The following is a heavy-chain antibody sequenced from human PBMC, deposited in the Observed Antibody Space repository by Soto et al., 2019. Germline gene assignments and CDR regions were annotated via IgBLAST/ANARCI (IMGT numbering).Heavy chain of an antibody. J-gene: IGHJ3*02. CDR2: IIPMFAIA. D-gene: IGHD6-13*01. Sequence: QVQLVQSGVEVKKPGSSVKVSCKAAGGSFSIYTVFWVRQAPGQGLEWMGRIIPMFAIANYAQNFQGRVTFNADKFTDTVYMEMLNPRSADTAVYYCTLVSWSAEVFDILGQGTLVTVSS. CDR3: TLVSWSAEVFDI. V-gene: IGHV1-69*02. CDR1: GGSFSIYT.